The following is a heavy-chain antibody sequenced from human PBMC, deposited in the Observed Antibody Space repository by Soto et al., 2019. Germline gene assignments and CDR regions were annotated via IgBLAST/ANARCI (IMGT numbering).Heavy chain of an antibody. CDR1: GFTFSSYG. Sequence: PGGSLRLSCAASGFTFSSYGMHWVRQAPGKGLEWVAVISYDGSNKYYADSVKGRFTISRDNSKNTLYLQMNSLRAEDTAVYYCAKEQQLGGYYYYYGMDVWGQGTTVTVSS. D-gene: IGHD6-13*01. CDR3: AKEQQLGGYYYYYGMDV. J-gene: IGHJ6*02. V-gene: IGHV3-30*18. CDR2: ISYDGSNK.